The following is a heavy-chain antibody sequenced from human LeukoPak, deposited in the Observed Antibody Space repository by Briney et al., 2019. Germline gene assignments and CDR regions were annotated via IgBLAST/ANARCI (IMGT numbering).Heavy chain of an antibody. CDR3: ARDYYVTSDYYRQTPFDY. Sequence: GASVKVSCKASGYTFTSYGISWVRQAPGQGLEWMGWISAYNGNTNYAQKLQGRVTMTTDTSTSTAYMELWSLRSDDTAVYYCARDYYVTSDYYRQTPFDYWGQGTLVTVSS. CDR1: GYTFTSYG. V-gene: IGHV1-18*01. CDR2: ISAYNGNT. D-gene: IGHD3-22*01. J-gene: IGHJ4*02.